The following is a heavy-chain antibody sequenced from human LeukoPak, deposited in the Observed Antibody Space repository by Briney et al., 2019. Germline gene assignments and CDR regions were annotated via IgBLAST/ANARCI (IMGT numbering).Heavy chain of an antibody. J-gene: IGHJ3*02. CDR2: IIPIFGAP. CDR1: GGSCSTYA. D-gene: IGHD3-10*01. CDR3: ARDVAYYYGSGTYDGHDAFDI. V-gene: IGHV1-69*13. Sequence: ASVKVSCKASGGSCSTYAISWVRQAPGQGLEWMGGIIPIFGAPNHAQKFQGRVTITADESTSTAYMELSSLRSEDTAVYFCARDVAYYYGSGTYDGHDAFDIWGQGTMVTVSS.